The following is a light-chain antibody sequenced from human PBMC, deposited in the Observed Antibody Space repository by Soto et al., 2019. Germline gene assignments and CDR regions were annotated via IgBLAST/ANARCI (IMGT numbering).Light chain of an antibody. V-gene: IGKV3-15*01. CDR1: QSVSSN. J-gene: IGKJ2*02. Sequence: EIVMTQSPATLSVSPGERATLSCRASQSVSSNLAWYQQKPGQAPRLLIYNASTRATGIPARFSGSGSGTEFTLTISSLQSEDFAVYYCQQYTNWPGTFGQGTKLEIK. CDR3: QQYTNWPGT. CDR2: NAS.